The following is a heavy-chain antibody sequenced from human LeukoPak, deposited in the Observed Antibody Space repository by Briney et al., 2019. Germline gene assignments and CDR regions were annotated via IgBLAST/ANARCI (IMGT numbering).Heavy chain of an antibody. CDR1: GFTFSSYW. J-gene: IGHJ6*02. CDR3: AKGLMVYALYYYYGMDV. Sequence: GGSLRLSCAASGFTFSSYWMHWVRQAPGKGLVWVSRIKGDGRHTIYADSVKGRFTISRDNAKNTLYLQMNSLRAEDTAVYYCAKGLMVYALYYYYGMDVWGQGTTVTVSS. D-gene: IGHD2-8*01. V-gene: IGHV3-74*01. CDR2: IKGDGRHT.